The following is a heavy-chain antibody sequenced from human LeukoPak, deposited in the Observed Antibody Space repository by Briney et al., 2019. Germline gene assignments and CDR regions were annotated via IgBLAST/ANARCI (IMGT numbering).Heavy chain of an antibody. CDR2: IYYSGST. J-gene: IGHJ2*01. V-gene: IGHV4-59*01. D-gene: IGHD3-9*01. Sequence: SETLSLTCTVSGGSISSYYWSWIRQPPGKGLEWIGYIYYSGSTNYIPSLKSRVTISVDTSKNQFSLKLSSVTAADTAVYYCARDLRYYDILTGYYPYYWYFDLWGRGTLVTVSS. CDR1: GGSISSYY. CDR3: ARDLRYYDILTGYYPYYWYFDL.